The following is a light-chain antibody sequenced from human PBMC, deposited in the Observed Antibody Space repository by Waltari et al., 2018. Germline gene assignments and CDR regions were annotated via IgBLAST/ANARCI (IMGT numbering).Light chain of an antibody. CDR2: WAS. CDR1: QNVLHSSNNKNY. V-gene: IGKV4-1*01. CDR3: QQYYSTCQ. J-gene: IGKJ1*01. Sequence: DIVMTQSPDSLAVSLGERATIHGKSSQNVLHSSNNKNYLAWYQKKPGQPPKLLIYWASTRESGVPDRFSGSGSGTDFTLTISSLQAEDVAVYYCQQYYSTCQFGQGTKVEIK.